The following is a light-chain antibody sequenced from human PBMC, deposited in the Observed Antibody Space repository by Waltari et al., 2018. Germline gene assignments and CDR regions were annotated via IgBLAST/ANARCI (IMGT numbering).Light chain of an antibody. V-gene: IGKV3-20*01. J-gene: IGKJ1*01. CDR2: GES. CDR3: QHYLRLPVT. CDR1: QSVSRA. Sequence: EIVLTQSPGTLSLSLGERATLSCRASQSVSRALTWYQQKPGQPPRLLIYGESTRAPGIPDRFSGSGSGTDFSLTISRLEPDDFAVYYCQHYLRLPVTFGQGTTVEV.